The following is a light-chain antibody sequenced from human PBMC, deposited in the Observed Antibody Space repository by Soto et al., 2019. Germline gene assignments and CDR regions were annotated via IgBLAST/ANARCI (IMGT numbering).Light chain of an antibody. V-gene: IGKV3-20*01. CDR3: QQYGSTPRLT. Sequence: EIVLTQSPGTLSLSPGERATLSCRASQSVSSSYLAWYQQKPGQAPRLLIYGASSRATGIPDRFSGSGYGTDFTLTISRLEPDDFAVYYCQQYGSTPRLTFGVGTKVEIK. CDR1: QSVSSSY. J-gene: IGKJ4*01. CDR2: GAS.